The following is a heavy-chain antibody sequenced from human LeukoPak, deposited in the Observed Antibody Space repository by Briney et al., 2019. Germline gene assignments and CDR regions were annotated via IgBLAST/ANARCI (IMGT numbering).Heavy chain of an antibody. CDR3: AKGKINHNGAFDA. CDR2: ISDFVDNT. D-gene: IGHD2-8*01. V-gene: IGHV3-23*01. J-gene: IGHJ3*01. Sequence: GSLRLSCAGSGFSFGSYPMSWVRQAPGKGLEWVSSISDFVDNTYYADSVKGRFTISRDNSEKSLYLQMSSLRVEDTAVYYCAKGKINHNGAFDAWGQGTRVTVSS. CDR1: GFSFGSYP.